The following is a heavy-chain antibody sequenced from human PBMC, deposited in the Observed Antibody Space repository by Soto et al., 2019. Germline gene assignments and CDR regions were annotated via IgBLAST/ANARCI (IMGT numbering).Heavy chain of an antibody. V-gene: IGHV3-30*18. J-gene: IGHJ6*02. CDR2: ISYDGSNK. Sequence: QVQLVESGGGVVQPGRSLRLSCAASGFTFSSYGMHWARQAPGKGLDGVAVISYDGSNKYYADSVKGRFTISRENSKNTLFLQMNSLRAEDTVVYYCAKDLLRPGRAYGMDVWGQGTTVTVAS. CDR1: GFTFSSYG. CDR3: AKDLLRPGRAYGMDV. D-gene: IGHD6-25*01.